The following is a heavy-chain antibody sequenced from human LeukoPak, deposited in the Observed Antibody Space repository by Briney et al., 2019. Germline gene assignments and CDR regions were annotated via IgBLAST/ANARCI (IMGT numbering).Heavy chain of an antibody. D-gene: IGHD1-7*01. CDR3: ARGAGTSPIYY. CDR1: AGTISSHA. V-gene: IGHV1-69*05. Sequence: SVTVSCTASAGTISSHAISWVRQAPGQGLERMGGIIPIFGAAKYAQKFQGRVTITTDESTSTAYMELSSLTTEDTAVYYCARGAGTSPIYYWGQGTLVTVSS. J-gene: IGHJ4*02. CDR2: IIPIFGAA.